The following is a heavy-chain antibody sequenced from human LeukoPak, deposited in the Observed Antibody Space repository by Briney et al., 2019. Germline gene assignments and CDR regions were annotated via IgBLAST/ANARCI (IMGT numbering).Heavy chain of an antibody. CDR3: ARDFDWLPAY. J-gene: IGHJ4*02. CDR2: IYSGGTT. CDR1: GFTVSFHY. V-gene: IGHV3-53*01. D-gene: IGHD3-9*01. Sequence: RSGGSLRLSCAASGFTVSFHYMTWVRQAPGKGLECISVIYSGGTTYYADSVKGRFTISRDNSKNTLYLQMNSLRAEDTAVYYCARDFDWLPAYWGQGTLVTVSS.